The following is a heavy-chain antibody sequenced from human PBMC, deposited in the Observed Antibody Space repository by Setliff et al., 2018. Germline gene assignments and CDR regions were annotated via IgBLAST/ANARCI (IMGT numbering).Heavy chain of an antibody. D-gene: IGHD2-15*01. CDR1: GYSISSGYY. Sequence: SETLSLTCGVSGYSISSGYYWGWIRQPPGKGLEWIGSIYRTGTTHYNPSLKSRVTMSVDTSKNQFSLKLSSVTAADTALYYCARQSVRGLADNNRFDPWGQGTLVTVSS. CDR2: IYRTGTT. J-gene: IGHJ5*02. V-gene: IGHV4-38-2*01. CDR3: ARQSVRGLADNNRFDP.